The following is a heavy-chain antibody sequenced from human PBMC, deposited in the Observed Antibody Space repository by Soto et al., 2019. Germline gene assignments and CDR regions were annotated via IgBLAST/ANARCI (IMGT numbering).Heavy chain of an antibody. CDR3: ARRGYSYGWTFDY. Sequence: SETLSLTCTVSGGSISSSSYYWGWIRQPPGKGLEWIGSIYYSGSTYYNPSLKSRVTISVDTSKNQFSLKLSSVTAADTAVYYCARRGYSYGWTFDYWGQGTPVTVSS. V-gene: IGHV4-39*01. J-gene: IGHJ4*02. D-gene: IGHD5-18*01. CDR2: IYYSGST. CDR1: GGSISSSSYY.